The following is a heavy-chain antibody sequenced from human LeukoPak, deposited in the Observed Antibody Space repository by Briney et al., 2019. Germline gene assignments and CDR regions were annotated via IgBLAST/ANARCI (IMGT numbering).Heavy chain of an antibody. CDR3: ATPQDWKFDYGMDV. CDR1: GYTLTELS. D-gene: IGHD1-1*01. V-gene: IGHV1-24*01. J-gene: IGHJ6*02. CDR2: FDPEDGET. Sequence: ASVNVSCKVSGYTLTELSMHWVRQAPGKGLEWMGGFDPEDGETIYAQKFQGRVTMTEDTSTDTAYMELSSLRSEDTAVYYCATPQDWKFDYGMDVWGQGTTVTVSS.